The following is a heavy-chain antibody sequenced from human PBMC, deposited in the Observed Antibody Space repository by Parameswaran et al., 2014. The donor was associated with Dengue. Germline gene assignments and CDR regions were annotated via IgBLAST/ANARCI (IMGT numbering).Heavy chain of an antibody. V-gene: IGHV1-2*02. J-gene: IGHJ4*02. Sequence: WVRQAPGQGLEWMGWINSNSGGTRNEQKFQGRVTMTRDTSISTSYLELSSLTSDDTAVYYCARLTGDRQFDYWGQGTLVTVSS. CDR2: INSNSGGT. CDR3: ARLTGDRQFDY. D-gene: IGHD7-27*01.